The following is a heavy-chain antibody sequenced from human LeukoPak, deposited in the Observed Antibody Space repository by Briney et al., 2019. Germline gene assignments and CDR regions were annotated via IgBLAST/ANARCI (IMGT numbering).Heavy chain of an antibody. J-gene: IGHJ5*02. CDR2: IYPGASDT. CDR1: GYSFTSYW. CDR3: ARQGCSGGSCYFSWFAR. D-gene: IGHD2-15*01. V-gene: IGHV5-51*01. Sequence: GESLKICCKGSGYSFTSYWIGWGRQTPGKGLECVGIIYPGASDTRYSPAFHGQVAISADKSIRTAYLQWRRLKASDTAMYYCARQGCSGGSCYFSWFARWGQGTLVTVYS.